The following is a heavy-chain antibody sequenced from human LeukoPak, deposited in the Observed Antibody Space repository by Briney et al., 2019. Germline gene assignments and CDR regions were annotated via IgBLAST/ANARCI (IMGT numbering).Heavy chain of an antibody. V-gene: IGHV4-39*01. J-gene: IGHJ4*02. CDR2: IYYSGST. Sequence: PSETLSLTCTVSGGSISSSSYYWGWIRQPPGKGLEWIGSIYYSGSTYYNPSLKSRVTISVDTSKNQFSLKLSSVTAADTAVYYCARRGAAGTVGYWGQGTLVTVSS. CDR3: ARRGAAGTVGY. D-gene: IGHD6-13*01. CDR1: GGSISSSSYY.